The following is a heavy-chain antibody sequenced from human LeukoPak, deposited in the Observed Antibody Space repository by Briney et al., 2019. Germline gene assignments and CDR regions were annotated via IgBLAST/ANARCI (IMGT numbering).Heavy chain of an antibody. J-gene: IGHJ4*02. CDR1: GYAFSSYD. CDR2: MNPNSGNT. Sequence: ASVKVSCKASGYAFSSYDINWVRQATGQGLEWMGWMNPNSGNTGYAQKFQGRVTISRNTSITTAYMELSSLRSEDTAVYYCATQTLRALDYWGQGTLVTVSS. D-gene: IGHD4/OR15-4a*01. CDR3: ATQTLRALDY. V-gene: IGHV1-8*03.